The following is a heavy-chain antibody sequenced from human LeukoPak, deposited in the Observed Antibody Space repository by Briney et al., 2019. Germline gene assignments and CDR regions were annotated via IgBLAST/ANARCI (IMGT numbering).Heavy chain of an antibody. D-gene: IGHD2/OR15-2a*01. CDR1: GFSFSSYG. V-gene: IGHV3-33*01. CDR3: ARDKEDPSKYFDS. CDR2: IWYNGSIK. Sequence: PGGSLRLSCTASGFSFSSYGMHWVRQAPGKGLEWVAVIWYNGSIKYNADSVKGRFTISRDNSKNTLYLQMNSLRAEDTAVYYCARDKEDPSKYFDSWGQGTLVTVSS. J-gene: IGHJ4*02.